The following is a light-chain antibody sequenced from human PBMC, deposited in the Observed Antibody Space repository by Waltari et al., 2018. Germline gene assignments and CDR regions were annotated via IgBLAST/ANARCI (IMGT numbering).Light chain of an antibody. V-gene: IGKV4-1*01. CDR3: QQYYSTVT. CDR1: QSVLYSSNNKTY. J-gene: IGKJ4*01. CDR2: WAS. Sequence: DIVMTQSPDSLAVSLGERATINCKSSQSVLYSSNNKTYLAWYQQKPGQPPKLLIYWASTRESGVPDRFSGSGSGTDFTLTISSLQAEDVAVYYCQQYYSTVTFGGGTKVEIK.